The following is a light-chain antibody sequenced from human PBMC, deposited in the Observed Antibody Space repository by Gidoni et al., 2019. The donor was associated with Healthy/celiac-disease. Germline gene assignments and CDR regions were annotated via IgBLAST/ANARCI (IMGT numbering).Light chain of an antibody. J-gene: IGKJ1*01. Sequence: DIQMTQSPSTLSASVGDRITITCQASKSISSWLAWYQKKPGKAPKLLIYKASSLESGVPARFSGSGSGIEFTLTISSLQPDDFATYYCQQYNSYPWTFGQXTKVEIK. CDR1: KSISSW. V-gene: IGKV1-5*03. CDR3: QQYNSYPWT. CDR2: KAS.